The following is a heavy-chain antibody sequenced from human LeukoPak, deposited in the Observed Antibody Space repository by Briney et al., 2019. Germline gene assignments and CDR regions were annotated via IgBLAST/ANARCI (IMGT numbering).Heavy chain of an antibody. Sequence: SETLSLTCTVSGGSISSYYWSWIRQPAGKGLEWIGRIYTSGSTNYNPSLKSRVTMSVDTSKNQFSLKLSSVTAADTAVYYCARGPADYNKLKPGDRDGYNYKSKRTPFDYWGQGILVTVSS. CDR1: GGSISSYY. CDR2: IYTSGST. CDR3: ARGPADYNKLKPGDRDGYNYKSKRTPFDY. J-gene: IGHJ4*02. D-gene: IGHD5-24*01. V-gene: IGHV4-4*07.